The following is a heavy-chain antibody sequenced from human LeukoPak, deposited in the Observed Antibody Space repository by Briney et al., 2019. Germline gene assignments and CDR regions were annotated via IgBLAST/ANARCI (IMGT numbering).Heavy chain of an antibody. CDR3: ARGVNSGYFDY. J-gene: IGHJ4*02. V-gene: IGHV3-23*01. Sequence: GGSLRPSCAASGFTLNNYVSSWVRQAPGKGLEWVSSISGSGGNTHYADSVKGRFTISRDNSKNALYLQMNSLRAEDTAVYYCARGVNSGYFDYCGQGTLVTVSS. CDR1: GFTLNNYV. D-gene: IGHD1-26*01. CDR2: ISGSGGNT.